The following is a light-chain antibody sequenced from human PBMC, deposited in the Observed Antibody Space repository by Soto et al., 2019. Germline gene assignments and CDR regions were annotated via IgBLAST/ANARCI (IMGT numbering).Light chain of an antibody. CDR1: RSNIGSNN. Sequence: QSVLTQPPSASGTPGQRVTISCSGSRSNIGSNNVYWYQQLPGTAPKLLIYSNDKRPSGVPDRFSVSKSGTSASLAITGLQSEDEADYYCAAWDDSLNGVYVFGPGTKVTVL. V-gene: IGLV1-44*01. J-gene: IGLJ1*01. CDR3: AAWDDSLNGVYV. CDR2: SND.